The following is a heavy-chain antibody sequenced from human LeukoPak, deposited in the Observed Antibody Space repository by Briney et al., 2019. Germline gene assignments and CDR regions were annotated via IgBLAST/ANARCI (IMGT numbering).Heavy chain of an antibody. J-gene: IGHJ5*02. V-gene: IGHV3-30*02. CDR2: IRFEGSEK. Sequence: PGGSLRLSCATSGFTFNYYGFHWVRQAPGKGLVWVAFIRFEGSEKFYADSVKGRFTISRDNYRNTLYLEMNSLRLADTAVYYCAKDLMRDRWFGESWGQGTLVTVSS. CDR3: AKDLMRDRWFGES. CDR1: GFTFNYYG. D-gene: IGHD3-10*01.